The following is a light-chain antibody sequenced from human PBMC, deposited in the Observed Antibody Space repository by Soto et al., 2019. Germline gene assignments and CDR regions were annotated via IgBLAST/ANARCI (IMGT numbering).Light chain of an antibody. V-gene: IGLV2-14*03. CDR3: SSFTSSLGL. Sequence: QSVLTQPASVSGSPGQSITISCTGAVSEVAGYTYVSWYQQHPGKGPKVIIYDVSNRPSGVSNRFSGSKYGTTASLTISGLQAEDEADYYCSSFTSSLGLFGGGTQLTVL. J-gene: IGLJ2*01. CDR1: VSEVAGYTY. CDR2: DVS.